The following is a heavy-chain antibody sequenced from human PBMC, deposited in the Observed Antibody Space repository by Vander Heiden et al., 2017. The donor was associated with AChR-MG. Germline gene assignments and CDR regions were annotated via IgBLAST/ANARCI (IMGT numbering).Heavy chain of an antibody. CDR3: ARERGRYCSSTSCYTGMFDP. V-gene: IGHV1-69*01. D-gene: IGHD2-2*02. Sequence: QVQLVQSGAEVKKPGSSVKVSCKASGGTFSSYAISWVRQAPGQGLEWMGGIIPIFGTANYAQKFQGRVTITADESTSTAYMELSSLRSEDTAVYYCARERGRYCSSTSCYTGMFDPWGQGPLVTVSS. CDR2: IIPIFGTA. J-gene: IGHJ5*02. CDR1: GGTFSSYA.